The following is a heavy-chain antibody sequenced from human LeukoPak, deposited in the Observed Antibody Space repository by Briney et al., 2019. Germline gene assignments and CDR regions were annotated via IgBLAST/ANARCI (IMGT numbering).Heavy chain of an antibody. J-gene: IGHJ6*03. CDR1: GYTFTSYG. V-gene: IGHV1-18*01. D-gene: IGHD3-3*01. Sequence: GASVKVSCKASGYTFTSYGISWVRQAPGQGLEWMGWISAYNGNTNYAQKLQGRVTMTTDTSTSTAYMELRSLRSDDTAVYYCARDGILVNYDFWSGYYTGWDYYYYMDVWGKGTTVTISS. CDR2: ISAYNGNT. CDR3: ARDGILVNYDFWSGYYTGWDYYYYMDV.